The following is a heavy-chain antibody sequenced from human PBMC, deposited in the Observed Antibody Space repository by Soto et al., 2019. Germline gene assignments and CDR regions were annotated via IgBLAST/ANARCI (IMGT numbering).Heavy chain of an antibody. CDR1: GFRFSDHY. D-gene: IGHD3-10*01. CDR2: ISAGGTTM. Sequence: QVQLVESGGGLVEPGGSLRLSCAASGFRFSDHYMTWIRQAPGTGLEWVYKISAGGTTMYYAESVNGRFTVSRDNVKNSLYLQMNSMRVEDTAAYYWAGDPYYYASALWGQGTLVTVCS. J-gene: IGHJ1*01. V-gene: IGHV3-11*01. CDR3: AGDPYYYASAL.